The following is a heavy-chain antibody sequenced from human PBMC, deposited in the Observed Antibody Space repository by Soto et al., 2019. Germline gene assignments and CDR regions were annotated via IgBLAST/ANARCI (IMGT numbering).Heavy chain of an antibody. CDR1: GFTFSSYA. CDR3: ARDPDSSSWYVSYYFDY. CDR2: ISYDGSNK. Sequence: PGGSLRLSCAASGFTFSSYAMHWVRQAPGKGLEWVALISYDGSNKYYADSVKGRFTISRDISKNTLYLQMNSLRAEDTAVYYCARDPDSSSWYVSYYFDYWGQGTLVTVSS. D-gene: IGHD6-13*01. V-gene: IGHV3-30-3*01. J-gene: IGHJ4*02.